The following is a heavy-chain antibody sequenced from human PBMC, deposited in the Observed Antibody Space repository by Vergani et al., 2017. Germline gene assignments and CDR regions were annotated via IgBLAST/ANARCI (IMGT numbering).Heavy chain of an antibody. J-gene: IGHJ4*02. CDR3: ARPYSSGWYGDFGDFDY. V-gene: IGHV3-30-3*01. Sequence: QVQLAESGGGVVQPGRSLRLSCAASGFTFSSYAMHWVRQAPGKGLEWVAVISYAGSNKYYADSVKGRFTISRDNSKSTLFLQMNRLRPEDTAVYYCARPYSSGWYGDFGDFDYWGQGTLVTVSS. D-gene: IGHD6-19*01. CDR2: ISYAGSNK. CDR1: GFTFSSYA.